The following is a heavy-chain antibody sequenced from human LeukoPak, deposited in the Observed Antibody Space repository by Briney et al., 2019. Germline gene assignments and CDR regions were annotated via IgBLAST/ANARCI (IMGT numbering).Heavy chain of an antibody. CDR1: GYTFTGYY. CDR2: INPNSGGT. J-gene: IGHJ6*03. D-gene: IGHD3-3*01. V-gene: IGHV1-2*02. CDR3: ARDIYDFWSGSEYERVSNQYYMDV. Sequence: ASVKVSCKASGYTFTGYYMHWVRHAPGQGLEWVGWINPNSGGTNYAHKFHGRVTMTRDTSISTAYMELSRLRSDDTAVYYCARDIYDFWSGSEYERVSNQYYMDVWGKGTTVTVSS.